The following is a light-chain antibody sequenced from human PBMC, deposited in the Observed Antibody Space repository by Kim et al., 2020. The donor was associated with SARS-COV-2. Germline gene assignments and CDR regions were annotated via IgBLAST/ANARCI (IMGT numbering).Light chain of an antibody. CDR3: QNYNSAPLT. V-gene: IGKV1-27*01. CDR1: QGISNY. CDR2: AAS. J-gene: IGKJ4*01. Sequence: ASVGDRVPITCRASQGISNYLVWYQQKPGNVPKLLIYAASTLQSGVPSRFSGSGSGTDFTLTISSLQPEDVATYYCQNYNSAPLTFGGGTKVDIK.